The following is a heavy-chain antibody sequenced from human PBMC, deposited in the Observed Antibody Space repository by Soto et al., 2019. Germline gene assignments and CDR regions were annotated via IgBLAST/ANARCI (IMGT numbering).Heavy chain of an antibody. CDR3: AKGESVWFQDFQH. D-gene: IGHD6-19*01. CDR2: IIPIFGTA. V-gene: IGHV1-69*13. J-gene: IGHJ1*01. CDR1: GGTFSSYA. Sequence: SVKVSCKASGGTFSSYAISWVRQAPGQGLEWMGGIIPIFGTANYAQKFQGRVAITADESTSTAYMELSSLRSEDTAVYYCAKGESVWFQDFQHWGEGTLVPVS.